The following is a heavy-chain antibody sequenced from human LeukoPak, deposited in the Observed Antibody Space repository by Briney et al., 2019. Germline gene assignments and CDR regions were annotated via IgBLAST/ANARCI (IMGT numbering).Heavy chain of an antibody. Sequence: SVKVSCKASGGTFSSYAISWVRQAPGQWLEWMGGIIPIFGTANYAQKFQGRVTITTDESTSTAYMELSSLRSEDTAVYYCARDSGCSSTSCYTTAEYFHHWGQGTLVTVSS. CDR3: ARDSGCSSTSCYTTAEYFHH. V-gene: IGHV1-69*05. CDR2: IIPIFGTA. J-gene: IGHJ1*01. D-gene: IGHD2-2*02. CDR1: GGTFSSYA.